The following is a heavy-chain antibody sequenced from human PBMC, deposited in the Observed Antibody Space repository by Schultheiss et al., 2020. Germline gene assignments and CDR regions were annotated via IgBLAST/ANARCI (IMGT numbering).Heavy chain of an antibody. CDR1: GGTFSSYA. CDR3: ARDMEDVDIVATSVDY. J-gene: IGHJ4*02. D-gene: IGHD5-12*01. V-gene: IGHV1-69*04. CDR2: IIPILGIA. Sequence: SVKVSCKASGGTFSSYAISWVRQAPGQGLEWMGRIIPILGIANYAQKFQGRVTITADKSTSTAYMELSSLRSEDTAVYYCARDMEDVDIVATSVDYWGQGTLVTVSS.